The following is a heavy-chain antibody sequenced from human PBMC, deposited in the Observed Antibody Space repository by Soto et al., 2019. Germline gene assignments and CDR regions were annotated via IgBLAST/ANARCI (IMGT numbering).Heavy chain of an antibody. CDR3: AGDYGDYVAY. CDR2: IYYSGST. V-gene: IGHV4-30-4*01. CDR1: GGSISSGDYY. D-gene: IGHD4-17*01. Sequence: GLGPGPREPSETLSLTCTVSGGSISSGDYYWSWIRQPPGKGLEWIGYIYYSGSTYYNPSLKSRVTISVDTSKNQFSLKLSSVTAADTAFYYCAGDYGDYVAYWGRGTLVIGSS. J-gene: IGHJ4*02.